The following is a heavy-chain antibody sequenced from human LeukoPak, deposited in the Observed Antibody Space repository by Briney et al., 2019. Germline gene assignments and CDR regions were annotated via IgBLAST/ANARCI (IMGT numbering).Heavy chain of an antibody. CDR1: GFTFSSYA. CDR2: ISGSGGST. V-gene: IGHV3-23*01. Sequence: PAGSLRLSCAASGFTFSSYAMSWVRQPPGKGLELVSAISGSGGSTYYAEYVKGRFHISRDNSKNTLYLQMNSLRAEDTAVYYCAKDRSRSGDWSFDYWGQGTLVTVSS. CDR3: AKDRSRSGDWSFDY. J-gene: IGHJ4*02. D-gene: IGHD3/OR15-3a*01.